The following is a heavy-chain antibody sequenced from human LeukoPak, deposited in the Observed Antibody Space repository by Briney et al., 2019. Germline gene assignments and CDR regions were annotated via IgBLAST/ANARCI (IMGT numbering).Heavy chain of an antibody. CDR3: ARDSGWELQHFYFDH. CDR2: ISVYNGET. V-gene: IGHV1-18*01. CDR1: VYTFNNYG. J-gene: IGHJ4*02. D-gene: IGHD1-26*01. Sequence: GASVTVSCKASVYTFNNYGINWVRQAPGQGGEGMGWISVYNGETNYAHKFQGRGTINTDTTTRTVYMELRSLRSDDTAVYYCARDSGWELQHFYFDHWGQGTLVTVSA.